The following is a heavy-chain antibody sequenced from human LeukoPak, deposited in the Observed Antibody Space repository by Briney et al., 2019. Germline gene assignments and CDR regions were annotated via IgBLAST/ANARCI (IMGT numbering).Heavy chain of an antibody. CDR1: GYTFTGYY. D-gene: IGHD1-26*01. J-gene: IGHJ4*02. V-gene: IGHV1-2*02. Sequence: ASVKVSCKASGYTFTGYYMHWVRQAPGQGLEWMGWINPNSGGTNYAQKFQGRVTTTRDTSISTAYMELSRLRSDDTAVYYCAPSGSYEYYFDYWGQGTLVIVSS. CDR3: APSGSYEYYFDY. CDR2: INPNSGGT.